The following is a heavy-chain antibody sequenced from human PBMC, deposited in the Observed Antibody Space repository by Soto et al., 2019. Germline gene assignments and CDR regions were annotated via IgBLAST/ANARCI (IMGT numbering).Heavy chain of an antibody. CDR1: GGSFSGYY. Sequence: PSETLSLTCAVYGGSFSGYYWSWIRQPPGKGLEWIGGINHSGSTNYNPSLKSRVTISVDTSKNQFSLKLSSVTAADTAVYYCARDMNRDYAYFALLGQGTLVTVSS. CDR2: INHSGST. V-gene: IGHV4-34*01. CDR3: ARDMNRDYAYFAL. D-gene: IGHD4-17*01. J-gene: IGHJ4*02.